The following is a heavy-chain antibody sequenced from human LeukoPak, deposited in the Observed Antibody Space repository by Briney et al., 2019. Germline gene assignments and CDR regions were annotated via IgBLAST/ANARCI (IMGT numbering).Heavy chain of an antibody. D-gene: IGHD5-24*01. V-gene: IGHV1-2*02. Sequence: ASVTVSCKASGYIFTPYYLHWVRQAPGQGLEWMGWIKANNGDTNYARKFQGRVTMTRDTSISTVYMELSRLTSDDTAVYYCMRLGDDYPHWGQGTMVTVSS. J-gene: IGHJ4*02. CDR1: GYIFTPYY. CDR2: IKANNGDT. CDR3: MRLGDDYPH.